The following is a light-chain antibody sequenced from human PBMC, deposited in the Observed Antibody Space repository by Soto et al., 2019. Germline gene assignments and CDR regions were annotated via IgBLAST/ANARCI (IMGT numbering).Light chain of an antibody. CDR1: QSVSSSC. J-gene: IGKJ3*01. CDR2: GAS. Sequence: EIVLTQSPGTLSSSPGERATLSCRASQSVSSSCLAWFQQKPGQAPRLLIYGASSRATGIPDRFSGSGSGTDFTLSISSLEPEDFAVYYCQQYGSSPLTFGPGTKVEI. V-gene: IGKV3-20*01. CDR3: QQYGSSPLT.